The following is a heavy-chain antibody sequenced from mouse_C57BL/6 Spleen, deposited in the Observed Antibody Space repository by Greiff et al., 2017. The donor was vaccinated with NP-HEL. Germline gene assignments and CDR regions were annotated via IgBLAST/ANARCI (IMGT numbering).Heavy chain of an antibody. CDR1: GYTFTSYW. J-gene: IGHJ2*01. D-gene: IGHD1-1*02. V-gene: IGHV1-59*01. Sequence: VQLQQPGAELVRPGTSVKLSCKASGYTFTSYWMHWVKQRPGQGLEWIGVIDPSDSYTNYNQKFKGKATLTVDTSSSTAYMQLSSLTSEDSAVYYCARRVLSGFHYLDYWGQGTTLTVSS. CDR2: IDPSDSYT. CDR3: ARRVLSGFHYLDY.